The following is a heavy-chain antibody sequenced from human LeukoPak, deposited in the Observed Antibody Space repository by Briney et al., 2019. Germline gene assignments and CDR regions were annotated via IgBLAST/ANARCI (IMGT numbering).Heavy chain of an antibody. V-gene: IGHV4-59*11. D-gene: IGHD5-24*01. CDR3: ACYNFVERTFDC. J-gene: IGHJ4*02. CDR1: GDSMTGHF. Sequence: SETLSLTCIVSGDSMTGHFWSWIRQSPGKGLEWIGNVHYSLPSNFSPSLKSRVTISMDTSRSQFSLKLGTVTAADTAVYYCACYNFVERTFDCWGQGTLVTVSS. CDR2: VHYSLPS.